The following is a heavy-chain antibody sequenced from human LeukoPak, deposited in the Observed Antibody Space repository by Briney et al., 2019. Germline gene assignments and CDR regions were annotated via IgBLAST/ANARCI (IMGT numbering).Heavy chain of an antibody. Sequence: GGALMLSCAASGFTFSSYAMPWVRQAPGKGLEWVAVISYDGSNKYYADSVKGRFTISTDNSKNTLYLQMNRLRAEDTAVYYCARDGGSYFDYWGQGTLVTVSS. J-gene: IGHJ4*02. D-gene: IGHD1-26*01. CDR3: ARDGGSYFDY. CDR1: GFTFSSYA. V-gene: IGHV3-30*04. CDR2: ISYDGSNK.